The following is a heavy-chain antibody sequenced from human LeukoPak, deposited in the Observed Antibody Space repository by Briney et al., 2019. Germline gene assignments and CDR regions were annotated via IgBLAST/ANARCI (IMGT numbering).Heavy chain of an antibody. CDR3: ALLQAYRPLDY. D-gene: IGHD2/OR15-2a*01. V-gene: IGHV4-61*01. Sequence: PSETLSLTCTVSGASVSSASYWTWIRQPPGKGVEWIAHIYNGVNTNYNPSLKSRVTISVDTSKNQFSLRLNSVTAADTAVYYCALLQAYRPLDYWGQGTLVTVSS. CDR1: GASVSSASY. J-gene: IGHJ4*02. CDR2: IYNGVNT.